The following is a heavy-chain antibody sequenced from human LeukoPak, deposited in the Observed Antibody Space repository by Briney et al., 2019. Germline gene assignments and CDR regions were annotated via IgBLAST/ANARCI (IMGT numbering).Heavy chain of an antibody. CDR2: IYHSGST. D-gene: IGHD3-10*01. Sequence: SETLSLTCTVSGGSISSGGYYWSWIRQHPGKGLEWIGYIYHSGSTYYNPSLKSRVTISVDRSKNQFSLKLSSVTAADTAVYYCARVFMVRGVIYDYWGQGTLVTVSS. CDR1: GGSISSGGYY. V-gene: IGHV4-31*03. J-gene: IGHJ4*02. CDR3: ARVFMVRGVIYDY.